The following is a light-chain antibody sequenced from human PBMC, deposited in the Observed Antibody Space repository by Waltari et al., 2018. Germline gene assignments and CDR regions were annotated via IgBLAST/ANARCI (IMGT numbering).Light chain of an antibody. Sequence: DIVMTQTPLSLPVTLGEPASISCRSSQSLLDSEDGNTYLEWYLQKPGQSPQLLLYEVSNRGCGVRDRFSGSGGERDFTLKISRVEAEEVGVYYCRQALECRARFGQGTKVEIK. CDR3: RQALECRAR. CDR1: QSLLDSEDGNTY. V-gene: IGKV2-40*01. J-gene: IGKJ1*01. CDR2: EVS.